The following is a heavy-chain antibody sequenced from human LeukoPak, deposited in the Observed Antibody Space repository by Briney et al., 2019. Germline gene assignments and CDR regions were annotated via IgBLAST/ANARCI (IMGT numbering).Heavy chain of an antibody. CDR3: ARTWFGELSRGQYYYYMDV. CDR2: INPNSGGT. D-gene: IGHD3-10*01. CDR1: GYTFTGYF. J-gene: IGHJ6*03. Sequence: GASVKVSCKASGYTFTGYFMHWVRQAPGQGLEWMGWINPNSGGTNYAQKFQGRVTMTRDTSISTAYMELSRLGSDDTAVYYCARTWFGELSRGQYYYYMDVWGKGTTVTVSS. V-gene: IGHV1-2*02.